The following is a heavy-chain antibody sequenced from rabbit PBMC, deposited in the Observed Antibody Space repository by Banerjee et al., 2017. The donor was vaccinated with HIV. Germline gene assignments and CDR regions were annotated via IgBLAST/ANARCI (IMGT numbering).Heavy chain of an antibody. CDR2: IYTGDGST. J-gene: IGHJ6*01. CDR1: GFDLSSYYY. V-gene: IGHV1S45*01. CDR3: ARDEVGYAGYGYATELGL. Sequence: QEQLEESGGDLVKPEGSLTLTCTASGFDLSSYYYMCWVRQAPGKGLEWIACIYTGDGSTYYASWAKGRFTISKTSSTTVTLQMTSLTAADTATYFCARDEVGYAGYGYATELGLWGQGTLVTVS. D-gene: IGHD6-1*01.